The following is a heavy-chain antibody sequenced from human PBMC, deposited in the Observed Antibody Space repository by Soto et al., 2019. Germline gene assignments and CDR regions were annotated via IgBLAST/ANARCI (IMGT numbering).Heavy chain of an antibody. J-gene: IGHJ4*02. CDR2: ISGSGGST. Sequence: PGGSLRLSCAASGFTFSSYAMSWVRQAPGKGLEWVSAISGSGGSTYYADSVKGRFTISRDNSKNTLYLQMNSLRAEDTAVYYCAKKVEWLLFPGAFDYWGQGTLVTVSS. D-gene: IGHD3-3*01. CDR1: GFTFSSYA. V-gene: IGHV3-23*01. CDR3: AKKVEWLLFPGAFDY.